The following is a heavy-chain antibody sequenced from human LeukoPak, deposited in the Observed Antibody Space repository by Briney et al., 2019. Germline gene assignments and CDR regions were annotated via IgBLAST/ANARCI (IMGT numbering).Heavy chain of an antibody. D-gene: IGHD3-10*01. V-gene: IGHV4-4*02. CDR1: GGSISSSNW. CDR2: IYHSGST. J-gene: IGHJ3*02. Sequence: SETLSLTCAVSGGSISSSNWWSWVRQPPGKGLEWIGEIYHSGSTNYNPSLKSRVTISVDKSKNQFSLKLSSVTAADTAVYYCAISYYYGSGSYYNAPLNAFDIWGQGTMATVSS. CDR3: AISYYYGSGSYYNAPLNAFDI.